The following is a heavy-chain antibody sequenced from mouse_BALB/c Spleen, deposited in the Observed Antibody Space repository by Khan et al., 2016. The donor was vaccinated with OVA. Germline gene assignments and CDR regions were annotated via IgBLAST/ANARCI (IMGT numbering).Heavy chain of an antibody. V-gene: IGHV2-3*01. D-gene: IGHD2-13*01. CDR2: IWGDGNT. CDR3: AKCGDLSLYAMDY. J-gene: IGHJ4*01. Sequence: VQLQESGPGLVAPSQSLSITCTVSGFSLTSYGVSWIRQPPGKGLEWLGVIWGDGNTNYHSTLKSRLSISKDNSKSQVFLKLNSLQTDDTATYYYAKCGDLSLYAMDYWGQGTSVTVSS. CDR1: GFSLTSYG.